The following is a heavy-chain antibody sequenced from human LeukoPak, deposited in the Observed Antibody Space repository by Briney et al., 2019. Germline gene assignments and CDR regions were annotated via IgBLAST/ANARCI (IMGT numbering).Heavy chain of an antibody. CDR1: DGSISSYY. D-gene: IGHD3-22*01. J-gene: IGHJ5*02. CDR2: IYTSGST. Sequence: SETLSLTCIVSDGSISSYYWSWIRQPAGKGLEWIGRIYTSGSTNYNPSLKSRVTMSVDTSKNQFSLKLSSVTAADTAVYYCVAEDSHYYDSSESSWFDPWGQGTLVTVSS. CDR3: VAEDSHYYDSSESSWFDP. V-gene: IGHV4-4*07.